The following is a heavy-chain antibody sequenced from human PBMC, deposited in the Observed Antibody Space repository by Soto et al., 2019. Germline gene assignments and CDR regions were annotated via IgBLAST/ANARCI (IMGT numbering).Heavy chain of an antibody. CDR3: ARDSAYYDSRGYYPEYFQL. Sequence: EVQLVESGGGLVQPGGSLRLSCAASGFTFSSYSMNWVRQAPGKGLEWVSYISRSSSTTYYADSVKGRFTISRDNAKNSLYLQVNSVGDGDTSVYSCARDSAYYDSRGYYPEYFQLWGQATLVTVSS. J-gene: IGHJ1*01. V-gene: IGHV3-48*02. CDR2: ISRSSSTT. CDR1: GFTFSSYS. D-gene: IGHD3-22*01.